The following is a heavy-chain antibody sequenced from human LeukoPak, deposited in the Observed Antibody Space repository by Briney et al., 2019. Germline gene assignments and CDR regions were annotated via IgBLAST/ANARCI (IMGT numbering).Heavy chain of an antibody. D-gene: IGHD5-18*01. V-gene: IGHV4-59*01. J-gene: IGHJ3*02. CDR1: GGSISSYY. CDR2: IYYSGST. CDR3: ARARGYSYGLTNGDNAYDI. Sequence: SETLSLTCTVSGGSISSYYWSWIRQPPGKGLEWIGYIYYSGSTNYNPSLKSRVTISVDTSKNQFSLKLSSVTAADTAVYYCARARGYSYGLTNGDNAYDIWGQGTMVTVSS.